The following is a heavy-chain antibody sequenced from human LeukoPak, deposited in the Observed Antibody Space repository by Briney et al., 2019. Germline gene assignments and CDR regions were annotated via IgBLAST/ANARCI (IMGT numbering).Heavy chain of an antibody. V-gene: IGHV4-4*02. Sequence: SETLSLTCAVSGGSSSSSNWWSWARQPPGKGLEWIGEIYHSGSTNYNPSLKSRVTISVDTSKNHFSLKLSSVTAADTAVYYCARGQWLPVFDFWGQGTLVTVSS. CDR2: IYHSGST. CDR3: ARGQWLPVFDF. D-gene: IGHD3-22*01. CDR1: GGSSSSSNW. J-gene: IGHJ4*02.